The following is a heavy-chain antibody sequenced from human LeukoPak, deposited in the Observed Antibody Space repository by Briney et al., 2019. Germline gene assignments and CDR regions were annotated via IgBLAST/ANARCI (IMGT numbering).Heavy chain of an antibody. CDR2: ISAYNVNT. CDR1: GYTFTSYG. J-gene: IGHJ3*02. D-gene: IGHD2-2*01. V-gene: IGHV1-18*04. Sequence: ASVKVSCKASGYTFTSYGISWVRQAPGQGLEWMGWISAYNVNTNYAQKLQGRVTMTTDTSTSTAYMELRSLRSDDTAVYYCAREDLGYCSSTSCYGDAFDIWGQGTMVTVSS. CDR3: AREDLGYCSSTSCYGDAFDI.